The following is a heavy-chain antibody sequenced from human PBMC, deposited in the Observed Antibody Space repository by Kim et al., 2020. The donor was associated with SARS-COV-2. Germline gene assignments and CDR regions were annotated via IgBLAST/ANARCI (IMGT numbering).Heavy chain of an antibody. V-gene: IGHV4-39*01. CDR3: AVRQGYISGGSVAFYY. CDR1: GGSLSSRSYY. CDR2: AHYIGNT. Sequence: SETLSLTCTVSGGSLSSRSYYWGWIRQPPGKGLEWIGTAHYIGNTYYTPSRKSRVTIYVDTSKNQFSLKWGSVTAAATAVCSGAVRQGYISGGSVAFYY. J-gene: IGHJ6*01. D-gene: IGHD6-19*01.